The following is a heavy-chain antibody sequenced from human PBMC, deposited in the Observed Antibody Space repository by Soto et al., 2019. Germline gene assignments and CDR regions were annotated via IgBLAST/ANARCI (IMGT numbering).Heavy chain of an antibody. CDR3: ARSYSSGWSPDY. Sequence: QVQLVQSGAEVKKPGSSVKVSCKASGGTFSSYTISWVRQAPGQGLEWMGRIIPILGIANYAQKFQGRVTITADKSTSTAYMELSSLRSEDTAVYYGARSYSSGWSPDYWGQGTLVTVSS. CDR2: IIPILGIA. CDR1: GGTFSSYT. D-gene: IGHD6-19*01. J-gene: IGHJ4*02. V-gene: IGHV1-69*02.